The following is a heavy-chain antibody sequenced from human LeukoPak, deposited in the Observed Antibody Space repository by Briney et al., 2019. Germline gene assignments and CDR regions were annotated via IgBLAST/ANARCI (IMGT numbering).Heavy chain of an antibody. V-gene: IGHV4-59*01. CDR2: IYYTGST. J-gene: IGHJ5*02. CDR1: GGSMSSYY. D-gene: IGHD2-2*01. Sequence: SETLSLTCIVSGGSMSSYYWSWIRQPPGKGLEWIGYIYYTGSTNYNPSLKSRVTISVDTSKNQFSLKLSSVTAADTAVYYCARDLGNVVPAARGGWFDPWGQGTLVTVSS. CDR3: ARDLGNVVPAARGGWFDP.